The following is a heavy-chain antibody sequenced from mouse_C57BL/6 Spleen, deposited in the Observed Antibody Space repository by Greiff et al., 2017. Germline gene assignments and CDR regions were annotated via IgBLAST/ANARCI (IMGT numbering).Heavy chain of an antibody. V-gene: IGHV1-69*01. D-gene: IGHD1-1*01. CDR1: GYTFTSYW. J-gene: IGHJ2*01. CDR2: IDPSASYT. Sequence: QVQLQQPGAELVMPGASVKLSCKASGYTFTSYWMHWVKQRPGQGLEWIGEIDPSASYTNYNQKFKGKSTLTVDKSSSTAYMQLSSLTSEDSAVYYCARLPGSSYDFDYWGQGTTLTVSS. CDR3: ARLPGSSYDFDY.